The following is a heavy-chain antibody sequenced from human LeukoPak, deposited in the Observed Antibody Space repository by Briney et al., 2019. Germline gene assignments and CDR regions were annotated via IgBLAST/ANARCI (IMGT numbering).Heavy chain of an antibody. Sequence: QAGGSLRLSCAASGFTFSSYEMNWVRQAPGKGLEWVSYISSSGSTIYYADSVKGRFTISRDNAKNSLYLQMNSLRAEDTAVYYCAGGDSSSWSGNFDYWGQGTLVTVSS. CDR3: AGGDSSSWSGNFDY. J-gene: IGHJ4*02. D-gene: IGHD6-13*01. CDR2: ISSSGSTI. V-gene: IGHV3-48*03. CDR1: GFTFSSYE.